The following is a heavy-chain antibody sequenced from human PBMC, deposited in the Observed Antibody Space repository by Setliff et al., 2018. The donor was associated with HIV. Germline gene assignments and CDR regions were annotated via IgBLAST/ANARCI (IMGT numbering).Heavy chain of an antibody. Sequence: PSETLSLTCAVSGGSISSYHWSWIRKPPGKGLEWIGYIYTSGSTNYNPSLKSRVTISVDTSKNKFSLKLSSVTAADTAVYYCARELGASPHDVFDIWGQGTMVTV. CDR1: GGSISSYH. J-gene: IGHJ3*02. CDR2: IYTSGST. V-gene: IGHV4-4*08. CDR3: ARELGASPHDVFDI. D-gene: IGHD3-16*01.